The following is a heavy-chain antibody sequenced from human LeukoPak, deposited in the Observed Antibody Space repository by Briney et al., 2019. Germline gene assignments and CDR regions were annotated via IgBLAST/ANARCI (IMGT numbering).Heavy chain of an antibody. Sequence: SGGSLRLSCAASGFAFSSYTMSWVRQAPGKGLEWVSAISGSGGSTYYADSVKGRFTISRDNSKNTLYLQINSLRAEDTAVYYCAREMTIITYSFDSWGQGTLVTVSS. CDR3: AREMTIITYSFDS. J-gene: IGHJ4*02. D-gene: IGHD5-24*01. V-gene: IGHV3-23*01. CDR2: ISGSGGST. CDR1: GFAFSSYT.